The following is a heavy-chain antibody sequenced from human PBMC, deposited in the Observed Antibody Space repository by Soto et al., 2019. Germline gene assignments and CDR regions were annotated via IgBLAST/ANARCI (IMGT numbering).Heavy chain of an antibody. Sequence: QLQLQESDPGLVKPSETLSLTCTVSGGPISSSSYFWGWIRQPPGKGLEWIGSIYYSGSTYYNPSLKSRVTISVDTSKNQFSLKLSSVTAADTAVYYCEGGQQLASGAFDYWGQGTLVTVSS. CDR2: IYYSGST. J-gene: IGHJ4*02. CDR1: GGPISSSSYF. V-gene: IGHV4-39*01. CDR3: EGGQQLASGAFDY. D-gene: IGHD6-13*01.